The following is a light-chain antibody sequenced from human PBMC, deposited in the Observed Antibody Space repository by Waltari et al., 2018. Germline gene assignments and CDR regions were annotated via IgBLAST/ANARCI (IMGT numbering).Light chain of an antibody. J-gene: IGLJ2*01. CDR2: QHF. CDR1: HLWEKY. CDR3: QAWDSNIAV. Sequence: YELTQPPSVSVSPGPTARTTCSGDHLWEKYAARYQTKPGQSPVLIIYQHFQRPSGIPERFSDSGAHFGNTATLTIRGTQTMDEADYYCQAWDSNIAVFGGGTKLTVL. V-gene: IGLV3-1*01.